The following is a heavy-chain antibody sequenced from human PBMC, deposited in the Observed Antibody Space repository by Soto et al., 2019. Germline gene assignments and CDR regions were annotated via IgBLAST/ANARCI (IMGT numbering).Heavy chain of an antibody. V-gene: IGHV4-4*02. Sequence: SETLSLTCAVCGDSMSSSVWWTWVRQPPGKGLEWIGEVFHTGNTNYNPSLKSRVTMSVDKSTNEFSLKVTSVTAADTAIYYCARKAWVRFDYWGQGALVTVSS. CDR1: GDSMSSSVW. CDR3: ARKAWVRFDY. J-gene: IGHJ4*02. D-gene: IGHD7-27*01. CDR2: VFHTGNT.